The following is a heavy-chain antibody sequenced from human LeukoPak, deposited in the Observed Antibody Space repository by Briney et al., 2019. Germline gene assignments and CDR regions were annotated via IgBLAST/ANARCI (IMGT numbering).Heavy chain of an antibody. V-gene: IGHV4-39*07. J-gene: IGHJ6*03. CDR2: IYYSGST. D-gene: IGHD3-16*01. CDR3: AREIMTGYYMDV. CDR1: GGSISSSSYY. Sequence: ASETLSLTCTVSGGSISSSSYYWGWIRQPPGKGLEWIGSIYYSGSTYYNPSLKSRVTISVDTSKNQFSLKLSSVTAADTAVYYCAREIMTGYYMDVWGKGTTVTVSS.